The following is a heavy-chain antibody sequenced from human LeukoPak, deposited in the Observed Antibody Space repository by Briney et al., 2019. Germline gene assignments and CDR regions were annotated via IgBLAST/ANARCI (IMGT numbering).Heavy chain of an antibody. CDR1: GYTFTSYG. Sequence: ASVKVSCKASGYTFTSYGISWVRQAPGQGLEWMGWISAYNGNTNYAQKLQGRVTMTTDTSTSTAYMELRSLRSDDTAVYYCARDPRTAKYYDFWSGYYRCWGQGTLVTVSS. CDR3: ARDPRTAKYYDFWSGYYRC. D-gene: IGHD3-3*01. J-gene: IGHJ4*02. V-gene: IGHV1-18*01. CDR2: ISAYNGNT.